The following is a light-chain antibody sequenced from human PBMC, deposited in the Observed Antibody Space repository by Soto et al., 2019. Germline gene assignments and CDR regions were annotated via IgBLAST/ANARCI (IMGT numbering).Light chain of an antibody. CDR1: SSNIGSNT. CDR2: SHN. V-gene: IGLV1-44*01. J-gene: IGLJ3*02. Sequence: QSVLTQPPSASGTPGQRVTISCSGGSSNIGSNTVTWYQQLPGTAPKLLIYSHNQRPSGVPDRFSGSKSGTSASLAISGLQSEDEADYYCAAWDDSLTGLVFGGGTKLTVL. CDR3: AAWDDSLTGLV.